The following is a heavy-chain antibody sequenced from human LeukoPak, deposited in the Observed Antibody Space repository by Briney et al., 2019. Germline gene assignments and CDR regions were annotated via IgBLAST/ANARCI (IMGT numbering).Heavy chain of an antibody. CDR2: IYHSGST. J-gene: IGHJ4*02. Sequence: SQTLSLTCAVSGGSISSGGYSWSWIRQPPGKGLEWIGYIYHSGSTYYNPSLKSRVTISVDRSKNQFSLKLSSVTAADTAVYYCASFFSSSWYDYWGQGTLVTVSS. CDR3: ASFFSSSWYDY. CDR1: GGSISSGGYS. V-gene: IGHV4-30-2*01. D-gene: IGHD6-13*01.